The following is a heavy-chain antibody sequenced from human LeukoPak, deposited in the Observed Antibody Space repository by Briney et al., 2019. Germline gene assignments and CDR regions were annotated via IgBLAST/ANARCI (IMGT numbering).Heavy chain of an antibody. Sequence: GGSLRLSCAASGFTFSSYWMHWVRQAPGKGLVWVSRINSDGSSTSYADSVKGRFTISRDNAKNTLYLQMNSLRAEDTAVYYCARDYYGLGSPNWFDPWGQGTLVTVSS. CDR2: INSDGSST. J-gene: IGHJ5*02. CDR3: ARDYYGLGSPNWFDP. CDR1: GFTFSSYW. D-gene: IGHD3-10*01. V-gene: IGHV3-74*01.